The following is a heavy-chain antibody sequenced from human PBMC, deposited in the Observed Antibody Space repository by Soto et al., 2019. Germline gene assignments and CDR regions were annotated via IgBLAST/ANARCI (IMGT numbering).Heavy chain of an antibody. CDR2: ISGSGCST. V-gene: IGHV3-23*01. Sequence: EVQLLESGGGLVQPGGSLRLSCAASGFTFSSYSMSWVPQAPGKGLEWVSAISGSGCSTYYSDSVKGRFTISRDNSKNTLYLQMNSLRAEDTAVYYCAKENGYSSSWFEFDYWGQGTLVTVSS. CDR1: GFTFSSYS. D-gene: IGHD6-13*01. CDR3: AKENGYSSSWFEFDY. J-gene: IGHJ4*02.